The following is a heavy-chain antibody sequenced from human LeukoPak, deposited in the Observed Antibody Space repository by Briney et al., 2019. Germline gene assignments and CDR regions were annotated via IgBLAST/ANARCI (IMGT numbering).Heavy chain of an antibody. CDR1: GGSISSPTYY. J-gene: IGHJ4*02. D-gene: IGHD6-13*01. CDR2: IYYSGST. Sequence: PSETLSLTCTVSGGSISSPTYYWGWIRQPPGKGLEWIGSIYYSGSTYYNPSLKSRVTMSVDTSKNQFSLKLGSVTAADTAVYYCARRVSAAGDYWGQGTLVTVSS. CDR3: ARRVSAAGDY. V-gene: IGHV4-39*01.